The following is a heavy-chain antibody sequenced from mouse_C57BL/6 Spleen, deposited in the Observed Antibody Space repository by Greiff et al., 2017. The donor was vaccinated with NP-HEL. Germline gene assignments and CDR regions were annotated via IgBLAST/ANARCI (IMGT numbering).Heavy chain of an antibody. CDR1: GFTFSDYY. V-gene: IGHV5-16*01. Sequence: EVMLVESEGGLVQPGSSMKLSCTASGFTFSDYYMAWVRQVPEKGLEWVANINYDGSSTYYLDSLKSRFIISRDNAKNILYLQMSSLKSEDTATYYCARGGYDGYYGYYYAMDYWGQGTSVTVSS. J-gene: IGHJ4*01. CDR3: ARGGYDGYYGYYYAMDY. CDR2: INYDGSST. D-gene: IGHD2-3*01.